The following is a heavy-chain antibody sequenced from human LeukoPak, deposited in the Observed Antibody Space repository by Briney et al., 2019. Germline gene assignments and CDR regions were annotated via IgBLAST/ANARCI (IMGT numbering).Heavy chain of an antibody. J-gene: IGHJ6*02. CDR1: GFTISGYA. CDR2: IGSDYKT. D-gene: IGHD3-10*02. Sequence: GGSLRLSCAASGFTISGYAMTWVRQAPGKGLECVSSIGSDYKTHYSESVKGRFAISRDNSQSTVFLQMNSLRAEDTALYYCAKALHYYVAMYVWGQGTAVTVSS. V-gene: IGHV3-23*01. CDR3: AKALHYYVAMYV.